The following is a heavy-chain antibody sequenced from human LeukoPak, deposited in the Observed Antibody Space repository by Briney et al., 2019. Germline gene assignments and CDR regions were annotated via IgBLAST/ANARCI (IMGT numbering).Heavy chain of an antibody. J-gene: IGHJ6*02. CDR3: ARYSAGMDV. Sequence: SETLSLTCTVSGDSINTYYWTWIRQPAGRGLEWIGRINTDGNTNYNPSLKSRVTMSVDTSKNQFSLRLTSVTAADTAVYYCARYSAGMDVWGQGTTVIVSS. V-gene: IGHV4-4*07. CDR2: INTDGNT. CDR1: GDSINTYY. D-gene: IGHD2-21*01.